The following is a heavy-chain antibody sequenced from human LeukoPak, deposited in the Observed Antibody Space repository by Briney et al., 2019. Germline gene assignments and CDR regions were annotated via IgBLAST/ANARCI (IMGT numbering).Heavy chain of an antibody. CDR1: GFTFGSYG. J-gene: IGHJ6*02. CDR2: ISYDGSNK. CDR3: AKRGMDV. Sequence: GALRLSCAASGFTFGSYGMHWVRQGPGKGLEWVAVISYDGSNKYYADSVKGRFTISRDNSKNTLYLQMNSLRAEDTAVYYCAKRGMDVWGQGTTVTVSS. V-gene: IGHV3-30*18.